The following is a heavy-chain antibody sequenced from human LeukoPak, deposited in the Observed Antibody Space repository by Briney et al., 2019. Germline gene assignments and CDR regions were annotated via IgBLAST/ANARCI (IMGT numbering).Heavy chain of an antibody. D-gene: IGHD3-10*02. CDR1: GGTFSSYA. J-gene: IGHJ6*02. V-gene: IGHV1-69*13. CDR3: ARGPVDAVFGVSTED. CDR2: IIPIFGTA. Sequence: ASVKVSCKASGGTFSSYAISWVRQAPGQGLEWMGGIIPIFGTANYAQKFQGRVTITADESTSTAYMELSSLRSEDTAVYYCARGPVDAVFGVSTEDWGQGTTVTVSS.